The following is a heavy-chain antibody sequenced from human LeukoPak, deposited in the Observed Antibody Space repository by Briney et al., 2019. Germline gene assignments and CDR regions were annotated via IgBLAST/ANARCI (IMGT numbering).Heavy chain of an antibody. V-gene: IGHV1-2*02. CDR1: GYTFTGYY. D-gene: IGHD3-22*01. J-gene: IGHJ4*02. CDR3: ARVNYDSSGYYY. CDR2: INPNSGGT. Sequence: WASVKVSCKASGYTFTGYYMHWVRQAPGQGLEWMGWINPNSGGTNYAQKFQGRVTMTTDTSTSTAYMELRSLRSDDTAVYYCARVNYDSSGYYYWGQGTLVTVSS.